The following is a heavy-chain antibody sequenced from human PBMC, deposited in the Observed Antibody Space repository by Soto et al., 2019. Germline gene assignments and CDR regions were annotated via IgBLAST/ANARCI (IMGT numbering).Heavy chain of an antibody. D-gene: IGHD3-22*01. CDR2: IYYRGST. V-gene: IGHV4-30-4*01. CDR1: GGSINSGNSY. Sequence: SETLSLTCTVSGGSINSGNSYWSWIRQPPGKGLEWIGFIYYRGSTYYNPTLQSRVAMSIDTSKNQFSLKLSSVTAADTAVYYCAREKIDSSGYYFDYWGQGTLFTVSS. J-gene: IGHJ4*02. CDR3: AREKIDSSGYYFDY.